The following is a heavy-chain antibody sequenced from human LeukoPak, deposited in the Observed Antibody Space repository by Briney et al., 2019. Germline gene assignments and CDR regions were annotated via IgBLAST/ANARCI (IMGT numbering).Heavy chain of an antibody. CDR1: GFTFSSSW. D-gene: IGHD3-10*01. CDR2: INSDGSST. Sequence: PGGSLRLSCAASGFTFSSSWMRWVRQAPGKGLVWVSRINSDGSSTTYADSVKGQFTISRDNAKNTLYLQMNSLRAEDTAVYYCARVQYYGSGSYYNWFDPWGQGTLVTVSS. J-gene: IGHJ5*02. CDR3: ARVQYYGSGSYYNWFDP. V-gene: IGHV3-74*01.